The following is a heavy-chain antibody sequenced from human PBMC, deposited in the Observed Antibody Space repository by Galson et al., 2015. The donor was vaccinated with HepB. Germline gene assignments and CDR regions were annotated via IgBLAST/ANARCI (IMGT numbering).Heavy chain of an antibody. CDR3: ARHRSWDYGEAFDY. D-gene: IGHD4-17*01. V-gene: IGHV4-39*01. CDR2: IYYSGST. CDR1: GGSISSSSYY. Sequence: LSLTCTVSGGSISSSSYYWGWIRQPPGKGLEWIGSIYYSGSTYYNPSLKSRVTISVDTSKNQFSLKLSSVTAADTAVYYCARHRSWDYGEAFDYWGQGTLVTVSS. J-gene: IGHJ4*02.